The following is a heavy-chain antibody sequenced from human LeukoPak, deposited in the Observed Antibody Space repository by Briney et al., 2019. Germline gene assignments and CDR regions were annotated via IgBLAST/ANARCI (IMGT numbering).Heavy chain of an antibody. D-gene: IGHD6-19*01. CDR3: AKASKYSSGWPLPKYYFDY. J-gene: IGHJ4*02. CDR2: ISGSGGST. V-gene: IGHV3-23*01. CDR1: GFTFSSYA. Sequence: HSGGSLRLSCAASGFTFSSYAMNWVRQAPGKGLEWVSAISGSGGSTYYADSVKGRFTISRDNSKNTLYLQMNSLRAEDTAVYYCAKASKYSSGWPLPKYYFDYWGQGTLVTVSS.